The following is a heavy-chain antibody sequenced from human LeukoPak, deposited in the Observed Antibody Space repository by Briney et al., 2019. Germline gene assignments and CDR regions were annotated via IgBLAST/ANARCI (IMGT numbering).Heavy chain of an antibody. D-gene: IGHD1-26*01. CDR2: IYYSGGT. CDR3: ARHSRTYYDFDY. V-gene: IGHV4-61*01. J-gene: IGHJ4*02. Sequence: SETLSLTCTVSGDSVSSGSYYWSWIRQPPGKGLEWIGYIYYSGGTNYNPPLKSRVTISVDTSKNQFSLQLSSVTAADTAVYYCARHSRTYYDFDYWGQGTLVTVSS. CDR1: GDSVSSGSYY.